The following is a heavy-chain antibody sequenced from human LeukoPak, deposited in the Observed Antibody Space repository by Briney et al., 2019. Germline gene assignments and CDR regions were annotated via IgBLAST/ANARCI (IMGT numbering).Heavy chain of an antibody. D-gene: IGHD3-10*01. CDR1: GYSFTSYW. Sequence: GESLKISCKGSGYSFTSYWIGWVRQMPGKGLEWMGIIYPGDSDTRYGPSFQGQVTISADKSISTAYLQWSSLKASDTAMYYCARQEIYYGSGSYSFDYWGQGTLVTVSS. J-gene: IGHJ4*02. V-gene: IGHV5-51*01. CDR3: ARQEIYYGSGSYSFDY. CDR2: IYPGDSDT.